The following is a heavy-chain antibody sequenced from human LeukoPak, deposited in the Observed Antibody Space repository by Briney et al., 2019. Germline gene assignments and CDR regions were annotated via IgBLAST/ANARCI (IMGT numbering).Heavy chain of an antibody. D-gene: IGHD3/OR15-3a*01. J-gene: IGHJ5*02. CDR1: GGSISSYH. Sequence: PSETLSLTCTVSGGSISSYHWSWIRQPPGKGLEWIGYIYYSGSTNYNPSLKSRVTISVDTSKNQFSLKLSSVTAADTALYYCARNNSIFGLLGRGAGWFDPWGQGTLVTVSS. V-gene: IGHV4-59*08. CDR2: IYYSGST. CDR3: ARNNSIFGLLGRGAGWFDP.